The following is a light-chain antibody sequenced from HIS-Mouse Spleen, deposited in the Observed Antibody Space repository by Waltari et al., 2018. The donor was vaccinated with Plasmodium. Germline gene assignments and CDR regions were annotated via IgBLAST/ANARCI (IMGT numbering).Light chain of an antibody. CDR1: QGISSY. J-gene: IGKJ5*01. CDR3: QQYNSYPIT. Sequence: DIQMTQSPSSLSASTGDRVTITCRASQGISSYLAWYQQKPGKAPKLLIYAASTLQSGVPSKFSGSGSGTDFTLTISSLQPEDFATYYCQQYNSYPITFGQGTRLEIK. V-gene: IGKV1-16*02. CDR2: AAS.